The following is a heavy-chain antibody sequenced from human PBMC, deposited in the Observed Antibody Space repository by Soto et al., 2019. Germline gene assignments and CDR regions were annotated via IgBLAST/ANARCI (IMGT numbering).Heavy chain of an antibody. CDR2: IYYSGST. CDR1: GGSISSSSYY. CDR3: AREDSSGWYFGGSGGFDC. Sequence: QLQLQESGPGLVKPSETLSLTCTVSGGSISSSSYYWGWIRQPPGKGLEWIGSIYYSGSTYYNPSRTSRVTLSVETSKSQFSLKLSSVTAADTAVYYCAREDSSGWYFGGSGGFDCWGQGTLVTVSS. V-gene: IGHV4-39*01. J-gene: IGHJ4*02. D-gene: IGHD6-19*01.